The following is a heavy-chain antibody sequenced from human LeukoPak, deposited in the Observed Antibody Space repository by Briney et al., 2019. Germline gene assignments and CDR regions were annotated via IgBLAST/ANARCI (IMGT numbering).Heavy chain of an antibody. J-gene: IGHJ4*02. Sequence: GGSLRLSCAASGFTFSSYAMHWVRQAPGKGLEWVAVISYDGSNKYYADSVKGRFTISRDNSKNTLYLQMNSLRAENTAVYYCARDSFCLGEYYYDSSGYYCNFDYWGQGTLVTVSS. D-gene: IGHD3-22*01. V-gene: IGHV3-30*04. CDR2: ISYDGSNK. CDR3: ARDSFCLGEYYYDSSGYYCNFDY. CDR1: GFTFSSYA.